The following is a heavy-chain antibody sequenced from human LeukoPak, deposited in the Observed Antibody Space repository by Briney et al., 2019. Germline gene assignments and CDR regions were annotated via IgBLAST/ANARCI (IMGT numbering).Heavy chain of an antibody. CDR1: GFTFDDYG. CDR2: INWNGGST. Sequence: GGSLRLSCAASGFTFDDYGMSWVRQAPGKGLEWVSGINWNGGSTGYADSVKGRFTISRDDARNSLYLQMNSLRVEDTVVYYCAREDNWYFDLWGRGTLVTVSS. J-gene: IGHJ2*01. V-gene: IGHV3-20*04. CDR3: AREDNWYFDL.